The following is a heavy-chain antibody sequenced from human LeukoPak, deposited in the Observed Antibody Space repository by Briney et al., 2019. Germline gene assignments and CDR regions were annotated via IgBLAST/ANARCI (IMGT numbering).Heavy chain of an antibody. CDR3: ARGSLGHDAFDI. CDR1: GGSISSYY. CDR2: IYYSGST. J-gene: IGHJ3*02. V-gene: IGHV4-59*01. Sequence: SETLSLTCTVSGGSISSYYWSWIRQPPGKGLEWIGYIYYSGSTNYNPSLKSRVTISVDTSKNQFSLKLSSVTAVDTAVYYCARGSLGHDAFDIWGQGTMVTVSS.